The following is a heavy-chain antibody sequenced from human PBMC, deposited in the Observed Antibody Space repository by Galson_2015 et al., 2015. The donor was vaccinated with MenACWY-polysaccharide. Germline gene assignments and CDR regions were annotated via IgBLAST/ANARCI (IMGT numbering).Heavy chain of an antibody. Sequence: SLRLSCAASGFNVGGLYMSWVRQAPGKRPEWVSIMYSGGFTEYEDSVKGRFTISRGISKNTVYLQMNSLRVEDTAVYYCARGAQRFFDYWGQGTLVTVSS. V-gene: IGHV3-53*01. CDR3: ARGAQRFFDY. CDR2: MYSGGFT. J-gene: IGHJ4*02. CDR1: GFNVGGLY.